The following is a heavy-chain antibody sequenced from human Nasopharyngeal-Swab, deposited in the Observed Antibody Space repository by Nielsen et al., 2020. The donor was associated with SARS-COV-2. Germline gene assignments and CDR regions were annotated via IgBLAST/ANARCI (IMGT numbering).Heavy chain of an antibody. V-gene: IGHV3-7*01. Sequence: GESLKISCAASGFTFSSYWMSWVRQAPGKGLEWVANIKQDGSEKCYVDSVKGRFTISRDNAKNSLYLQMNSLRAEDTAVYYCARDRNGFIYYYYGMDVWGQGTTVTVSS. CDR3: ARDRNGFIYYYYGMDV. CDR1: GFTFSSYW. CDR2: IKQDGSEK. D-gene: IGHD3-3*01. J-gene: IGHJ6*02.